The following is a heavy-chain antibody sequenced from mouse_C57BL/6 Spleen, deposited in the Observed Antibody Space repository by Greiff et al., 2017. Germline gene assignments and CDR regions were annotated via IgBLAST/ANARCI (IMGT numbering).Heavy chain of an antibody. CDR1: GFNIKDYY. CDR2: IDPEDGDT. J-gene: IGHJ4*01. Sequence: EVQLQQSGAELVRPGASVKLSCTASGFNIKDYYMHWVKQRPEQGLEWIGRIDPEDGDTEYAPKFQGKATMTADTSSTTAYLQLSSLTSEDTAVYYCTFYYGSSFYAMDYWGQGTSVTVSS. V-gene: IGHV14-1*01. CDR3: TFYYGSSFYAMDY. D-gene: IGHD1-1*01.